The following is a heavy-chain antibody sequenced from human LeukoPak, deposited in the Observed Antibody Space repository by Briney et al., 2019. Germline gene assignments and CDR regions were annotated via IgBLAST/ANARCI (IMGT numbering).Heavy chain of an antibody. Sequence: GGSLRLSCAASGFTFSSYAMSWVRQAPGKGLEWVSAISGSGGSTYYADSVKGRFTISRDNSKNTLYLQMNSLRAEDTAVYYCAKDRCSGGSCYYFDYWGQGTLVTVSS. D-gene: IGHD2-15*01. J-gene: IGHJ4*02. CDR1: GFTFSSYA. CDR3: AKDRCSGGSCYYFDY. CDR2: ISGSGGST. V-gene: IGHV3-23*01.